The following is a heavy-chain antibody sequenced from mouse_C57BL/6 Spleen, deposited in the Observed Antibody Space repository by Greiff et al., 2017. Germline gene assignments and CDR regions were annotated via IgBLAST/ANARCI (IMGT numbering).Heavy chain of an antibody. J-gene: IGHJ2*01. Sequence: QVQLQQSGPELVKPGASVKISCKASGYAFSSSWMNWVKQRPGKGLEWIGRIYPGDGDTNYNGKFKGKATLTADKSSSTAYMQLSSLTSEDSAVYFCARYSNYVYYFDYWGQGTTLTVSS. CDR2: IYPGDGDT. D-gene: IGHD2-5*01. CDR1: GYAFSSSW. CDR3: ARYSNYVYYFDY. V-gene: IGHV1-82*01.